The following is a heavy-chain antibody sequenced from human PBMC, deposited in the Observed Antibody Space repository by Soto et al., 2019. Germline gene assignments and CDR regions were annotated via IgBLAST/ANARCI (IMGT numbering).Heavy chain of an antibody. V-gene: IGHV1-69*05. J-gene: IGHJ4*02. CDR1: GGTFNSYA. Sequence: QVQLVQSGAEVKKPGSSVKVSCKASGGTFNSYAISWVRQAPGQGLEWMGGIIPIFGTANYAQKFQGRVTMTXXEXTXIAYMNLSSLRSEDTAVYYCARSWGGWYLQIYYFDYWGQGTLVTVSS. D-gene: IGHD6-19*01. CDR2: IIPIFGTA. CDR3: ARSWGGWYLQIYYFDY.